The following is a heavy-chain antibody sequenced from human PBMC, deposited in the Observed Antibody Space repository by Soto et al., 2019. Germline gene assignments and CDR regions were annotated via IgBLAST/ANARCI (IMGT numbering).Heavy chain of an antibody. D-gene: IGHD3-3*01. Sequence: SETLSLTCTVAGGSISSGDYYWSWISKPPGKGLEWIGYIYYSGSTYYNPSLKSRVTISVGTSKNQFSLKLSSVTAADTAVYYCARDVNVLRFLEWLPGGWFDPWGQGTLVTVSS. V-gene: IGHV4-30-4*01. CDR3: ARDVNVLRFLEWLPGGWFDP. CDR1: GGSISSGDYY. CDR2: IYYSGST. J-gene: IGHJ5*02.